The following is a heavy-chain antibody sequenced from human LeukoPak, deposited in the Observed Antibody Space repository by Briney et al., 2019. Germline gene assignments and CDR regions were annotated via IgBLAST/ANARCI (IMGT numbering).Heavy chain of an antibody. CDR1: GGTFSSYA. CDR2: IIPIFGTA. V-gene: IGHV1-69*06. J-gene: IGHJ6*03. CDR3: ARELGDYDFWSGYPNYYYYYMDV. Sequence: GASVKVSCKASGGTFSSYAISWVRQAPGQGLEWMGGIIPIFGTANYAQKFQGRVTITADKSTSTAYMELSSLRSEDTAVYYCARELGDYDFWSGYPNYYYYYMDVWGKGTTVTVSS. D-gene: IGHD3-3*01.